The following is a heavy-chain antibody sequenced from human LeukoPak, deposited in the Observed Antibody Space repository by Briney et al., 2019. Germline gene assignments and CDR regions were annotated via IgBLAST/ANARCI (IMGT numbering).Heavy chain of an antibody. CDR2: ISAYNGNT. D-gene: IGHD6-19*01. Sequence: WASVTVSCKASGYTFTSYGISWVRQAPGQGLEWMGWISAYNGNTNYAQKLQGRVTMTTDTSTSTAYMELRSLRSDDTAVYYCARVPPYSSGWYLGREHFDYWGQGTLVTVSS. CDR3: ARVPPYSSGWYLGREHFDY. V-gene: IGHV1-18*01. J-gene: IGHJ4*02. CDR1: GYTFTSYG.